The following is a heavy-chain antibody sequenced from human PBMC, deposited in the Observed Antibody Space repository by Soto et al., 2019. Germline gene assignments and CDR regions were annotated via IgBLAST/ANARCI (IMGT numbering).Heavy chain of an antibody. J-gene: IGHJ4*02. Sequence: ASVKVSCKASGYTFTSYYMHWVRQAPGQGLEWMGIINPSGGTTGYAQKFQGRVTMTRDTSTSTVYMELSSLRSEDTAVYYCAIGGDHQPTDHWGQGTLVTVSS. CDR3: AIGGDHQPTDH. D-gene: IGHD3-16*01. CDR1: GYTFTSYY. CDR2: INPSGGTT. V-gene: IGHV1-46*01.